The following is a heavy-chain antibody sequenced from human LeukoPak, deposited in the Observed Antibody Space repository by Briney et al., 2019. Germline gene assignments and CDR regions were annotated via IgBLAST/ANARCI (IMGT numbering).Heavy chain of an antibody. J-gene: IGHJ3*02. D-gene: IGHD2-15*01. CDR3: ARGKRYSAFDI. CDR1: GGSISSSSYY. V-gene: IGHV4-39*01. CDR2: IYYSGST. Sequence: SETLSLTCTVSGGSISSSSYYWGWIRQPPGKGLEWIGDIYYSGSTYYNPSLKSRVTISVDTSKNQFSLKLTSVTAADTAVYYCARGKRYSAFDIWGQGTMVTVSS.